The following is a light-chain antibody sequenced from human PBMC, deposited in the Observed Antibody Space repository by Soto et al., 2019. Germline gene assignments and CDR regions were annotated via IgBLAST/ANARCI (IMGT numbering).Light chain of an antibody. CDR2: EVS. CDR1: SSDVGAYNY. V-gene: IGLV2-14*01. Sequence: QSALTQPASVSGSPGQSVAISCTGTSSDVGAYNYISWYQQHPGKAPKLLLSEVSNRPSGVSDRFSGSKSGNTASLTISGPQAEDEADYYCCSLTTSFTYVFGTGTNVTVL. CDR3: CSLTTSFTYV. J-gene: IGLJ1*01.